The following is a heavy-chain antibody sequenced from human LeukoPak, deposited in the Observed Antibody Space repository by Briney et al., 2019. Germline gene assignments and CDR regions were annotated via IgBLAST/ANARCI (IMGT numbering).Heavy chain of an antibody. CDR2: IYTSGST. Sequence: SETLSLTCTVSGGSISSGSYYWSWIRQPAGKGLEWIGRIYTSGSTNYNPSLKSRVTISVDTSKNQFSLKLSSVTAADTAVYYCARGLHYYGSGLVAFDIWGQGTMVTVSS. CDR3: ARGLHYYGSGLVAFDI. V-gene: IGHV4-61*02. CDR1: GGSISSGSYY. D-gene: IGHD3-10*01. J-gene: IGHJ3*02.